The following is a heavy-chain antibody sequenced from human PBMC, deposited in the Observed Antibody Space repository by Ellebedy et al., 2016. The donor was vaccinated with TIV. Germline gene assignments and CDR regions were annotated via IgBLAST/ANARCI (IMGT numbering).Heavy chain of an antibody. CDR2: MTRTGNHI. D-gene: IGHD1-26*01. J-gene: IGHJ4*02. V-gene: IGHV3-21*06. Sequence: GESLKISXSASGFTFSSYSMNWVRQAPGKGLEWVSSMTRTGNHIYYGNAVKGRFTISRDNARNSLYLEMNSLRAEDTAVYYCARGSEWELLPLDYWGQGTLVTVSS. CDR1: GFTFSSYS. CDR3: ARGSEWELLPLDY.